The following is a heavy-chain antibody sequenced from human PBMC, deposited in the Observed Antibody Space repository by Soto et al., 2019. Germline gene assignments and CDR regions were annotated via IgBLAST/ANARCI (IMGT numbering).Heavy chain of an antibody. CDR3: GRDFGSGHADV. V-gene: IGHV5-10-1*01. CDR2: IDPSDSYT. Sequence: PGESLKISCQTSDEIFNTYWITWVRQMPGRGLEWVGRIDPSDSYTTYNPSLKGHVILSADKSMNTAYVQWTSLRASDTAMYFCGRDFGSGHADVWGQGTLVTVSS. CDR1: DEIFNTYW. J-gene: IGHJ1*01. D-gene: IGHD1-26*01.